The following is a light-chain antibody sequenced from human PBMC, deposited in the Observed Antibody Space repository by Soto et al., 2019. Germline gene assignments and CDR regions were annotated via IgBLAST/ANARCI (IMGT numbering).Light chain of an antibody. V-gene: IGKV3D-20*01. CDR2: DAS. CDR1: QSISSY. Sequence: EIVLTQSPATLSLSPGERATISCGASQSISSYLAWYQQKPGLAPRLLIYDASSRATGIPDRFSGSGSGTDFTLTISRREPEDFSVYYCKQYGGSLTFGPGTQVDIK. J-gene: IGKJ3*01. CDR3: KQYGGSLT.